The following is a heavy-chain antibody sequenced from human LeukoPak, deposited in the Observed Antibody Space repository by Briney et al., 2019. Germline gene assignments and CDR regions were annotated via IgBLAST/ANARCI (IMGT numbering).Heavy chain of an antibody. V-gene: IGHV4-59*01. CDR1: GDSISGYF. CDR2: IYYSGST. Sequence: PSETLSLTCAVSGDSISGYFWSWIRQPPGKGLEWIGYIYYSGSTNYNPSLKSRVTISVDTSKNQLSLKLSAVTAADTAVYYCARDPLSNSWYYFDYWGQGTLVTVSS. J-gene: IGHJ4*02. D-gene: IGHD2-2*01. CDR3: ARDPLSNSWYYFDY.